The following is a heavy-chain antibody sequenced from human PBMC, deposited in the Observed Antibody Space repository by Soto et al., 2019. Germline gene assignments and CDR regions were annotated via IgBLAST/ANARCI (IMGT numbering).Heavy chain of an antibody. CDR2: INPSGGSS. CDR1: GYTFTSYY. Sequence: QVQLVQSGAEVRKPGASVKVSCKASGYTFTSYYMHWVRQAPGQGLEWMGIINPSGGSSSYAQKFKGRVTMTRDTSTSTVYMELSSLRSEDTAVYYCARVYCSGGSCYSTDYWGQGTLVTVSS. J-gene: IGHJ4*02. V-gene: IGHV1-46*03. CDR3: ARVYCSGGSCYSTDY. D-gene: IGHD2-15*01.